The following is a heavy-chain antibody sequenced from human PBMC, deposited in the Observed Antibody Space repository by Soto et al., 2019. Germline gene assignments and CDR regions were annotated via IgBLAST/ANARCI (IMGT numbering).Heavy chain of an antibody. D-gene: IGHD2-2*01. CDR2: INSDGSST. Sequence: VQLVESGGGLVQPGGSLRLSCAASGFTFSSYWMHWVRQAPGKGLVWVSRINSDGSSTSYADSVKGRFTISRDNAKNTLYLQMNSLRAEDTAVYYCARGGYCSSTSCYQRDYYYYGMDVWGQGTTVTVSS. V-gene: IGHV3-74*01. J-gene: IGHJ6*02. CDR3: ARGGYCSSTSCYQRDYYYYGMDV. CDR1: GFTFSSYW.